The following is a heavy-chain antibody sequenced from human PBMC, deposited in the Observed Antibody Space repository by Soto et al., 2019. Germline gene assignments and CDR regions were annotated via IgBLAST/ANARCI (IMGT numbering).Heavy chain of an antibody. D-gene: IGHD6-13*01. Sequence: EVQLVESGGGLVQPGGSLRLSCAASGFTFSSDSMNWVRQAPGKGLEWVSYISSSSSTIYYADSVKGRFTISRDNAKNSLYLQMNSLRAEDTAVYYCARHPERIAEIGWFDPWGQGTLVTVSS. J-gene: IGHJ5*02. CDR3: ARHPERIAEIGWFDP. CDR2: ISSSSSTI. V-gene: IGHV3-48*01. CDR1: GFTFSSDS.